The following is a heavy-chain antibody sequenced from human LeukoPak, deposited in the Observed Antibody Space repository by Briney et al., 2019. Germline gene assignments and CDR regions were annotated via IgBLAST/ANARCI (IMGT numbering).Heavy chain of an antibody. Sequence: GGSLRLSCAASGFIFSSYAMSWVRQAPGKGLEWVSSLSGSGISTYYADSVKGRFTISRDNSKNTLYLQMNSLRAEDTAVYYCAKPLEMATISPFDYWGQGTLVTVSS. CDR1: GFIFSSYA. D-gene: IGHD5-24*01. J-gene: IGHJ4*02. CDR3: AKPLEMATISPFDY. V-gene: IGHV3-23*01. CDR2: LSGSGIST.